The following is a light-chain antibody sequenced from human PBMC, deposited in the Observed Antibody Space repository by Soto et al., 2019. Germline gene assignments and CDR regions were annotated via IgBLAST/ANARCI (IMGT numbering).Light chain of an antibody. Sequence: QLVLTQSPSASASLGASVKLTCTLSSGHSNYAIAWHQQQPEKGPRYLMNLNRDGSHSKGDWIPNRFSGSSSGAERYLTISSLQSEDEAESYCQTWGTGIVIFGGGTKVTVL. CDR2: LNRDGSH. CDR1: SGHSNYA. CDR3: QTWGTGIVI. V-gene: IGLV4-69*01. J-gene: IGLJ2*01.